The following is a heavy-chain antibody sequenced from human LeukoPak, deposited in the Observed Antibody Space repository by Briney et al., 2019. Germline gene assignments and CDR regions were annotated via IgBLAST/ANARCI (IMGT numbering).Heavy chain of an antibody. CDR2: INHGGST. D-gene: IGHD5-18*01. CDR3: ARRGYSYGHLDY. CDR1: AVSFSGYY. J-gene: IGHJ4*02. Sequence: SETLSLTCAVYAVSFSGYYWSWIRQPPGKGLEWIGEINHGGSTNSNPSPKSLVTIPENTSNNQFSLKLRPVAAATTAFYNGARRGYSYGHLDYWGEGTLVTVSS. V-gene: IGHV4-34*01.